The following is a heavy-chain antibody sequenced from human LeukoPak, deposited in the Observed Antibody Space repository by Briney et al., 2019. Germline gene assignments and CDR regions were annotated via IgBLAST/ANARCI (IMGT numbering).Heavy chain of an antibody. CDR1: GGSISSYY. V-gene: IGHV4-59*01. CDR2: IYYSGST. J-gene: IGHJ4*02. Sequence: SETLSLTCTVSGGSISSYYWSWIRQPPGKGLEWIGYIYYSGSTNYNSSLKSRVTISVDTSKNQFSLKLSSVTAADTAVYYCAREKQRDGYIESDYWGQGTLVTVSS. CDR3: AREKQRDGYIESDY. D-gene: IGHD5-24*01.